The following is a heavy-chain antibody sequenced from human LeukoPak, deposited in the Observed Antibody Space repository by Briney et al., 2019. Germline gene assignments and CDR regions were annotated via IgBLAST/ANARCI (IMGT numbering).Heavy chain of an antibody. D-gene: IGHD1-26*01. CDR3: ARGGGSYPFFDY. CDR1: GFTFNIYE. V-gene: IGHV3-48*03. J-gene: IGHJ4*02. CDR2: ISNSGTTI. Sequence: GGSLRLSCAASGFTFNIYEMNWVRQAPGKGLEWVSYISNSGTTIYYADSVKGRFTISRDNAKNSLYLQMNSLRAEDTAVYCCARGGGSYPFFDYWGQGTLVTVSS.